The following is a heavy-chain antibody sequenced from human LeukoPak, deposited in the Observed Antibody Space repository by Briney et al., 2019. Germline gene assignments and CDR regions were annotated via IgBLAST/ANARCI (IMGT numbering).Heavy chain of an antibody. V-gene: IGHV1-69*06. CDR2: IIPIFGTA. Sequence: GSSVKFSCKASGGPFSSYAISWVRQAPGQGLEWMGGIIPIFGTANYAQKFQGRVTITADKSTSTAYMELSSLRSEDTAVYYCARDHYYYYMDVWGKGTTVTVSS. CDR1: GGPFSSYA. CDR3: ARDHYYYYMDV. J-gene: IGHJ6*03.